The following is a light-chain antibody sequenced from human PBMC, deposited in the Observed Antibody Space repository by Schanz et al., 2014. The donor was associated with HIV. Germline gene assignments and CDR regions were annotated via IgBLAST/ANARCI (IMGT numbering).Light chain of an antibody. CDR2: AAS. J-gene: IGKJ1*01. CDR1: QGISSY. CDR3: QQSSTTWWT. V-gene: IGKV1-39*01. Sequence: DIQMTQSPSFLSASVGDRVTITCRASQGISSYLAWYQQKPGKAPKLLIYAASSLQSGVPSRFSGSGSGTDFTLTISSLQPEDFATYYCQQSSTTWWTFGQGTKVEIK.